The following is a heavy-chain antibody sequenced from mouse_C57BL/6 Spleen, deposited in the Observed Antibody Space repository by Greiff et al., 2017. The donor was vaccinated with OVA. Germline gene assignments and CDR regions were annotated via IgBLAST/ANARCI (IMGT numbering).Heavy chain of an antibody. V-gene: IGHV2-9-1*01. CDR2: IWPGGGT. D-gene: IGHD2-1*01. J-gene: IGHJ3*01. CDR1: GFSLTSYA. Sequence: VMLVESGPGLVAPSQSLSITCTVSGFSLTSYAISWVRQPPGKGLEWLGVIWPGGGTNYNSALKSRLSISNDNSKSQVFLKMNCLQTDDTSMYYCAISNYKEPAWFAYWGQGTLVTVSA. CDR3: AISNYKEPAWFAY.